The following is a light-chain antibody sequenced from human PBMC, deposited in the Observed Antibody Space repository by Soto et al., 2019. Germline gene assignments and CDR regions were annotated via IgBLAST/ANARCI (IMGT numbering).Light chain of an antibody. V-gene: IGKV3-20*01. Sequence: EIVLTQSPGTLSLSPGERAALSCRASQSVSSSCLAWYKQKPGQAPRLLIFGASNSATSRPDRFIGSGSGADFTLTISRLEPEEFALYYCQQCGRSPHSFGPGTKVDMK. J-gene: IGKJ3*01. CDR2: GAS. CDR3: QQCGRSPHS. CDR1: QSVSSSC.